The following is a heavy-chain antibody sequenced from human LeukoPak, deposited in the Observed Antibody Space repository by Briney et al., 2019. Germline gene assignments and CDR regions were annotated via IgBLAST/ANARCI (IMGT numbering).Heavy chain of an antibody. CDR3: ARDLAFYFSYGDY. Sequence: GGSLRPSCAASGFTFSNYGMHWVRQAPGKGLEWLAAIFYDGTNKYYADSVKGRFTISRDNSKNTLYLQVNSLRAEDTAVYYCARDLAFYFSYGDYWGQGTLVTVSS. D-gene: IGHD2/OR15-2a*01. CDR1: GFTFSNYG. CDR2: IFYDGTNK. V-gene: IGHV3-33*01. J-gene: IGHJ4*02.